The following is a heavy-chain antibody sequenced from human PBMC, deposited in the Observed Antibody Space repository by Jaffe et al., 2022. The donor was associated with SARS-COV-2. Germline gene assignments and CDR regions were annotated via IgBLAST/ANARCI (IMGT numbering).Heavy chain of an antibody. CDR3: ARLRYCSGGTCYGDY. Sequence: EVQLVQSGAEVKKPGESLKISCKGSGYIFTTYWIGWVRQMPGKGLEWLGIIYPGDSDTRYIPSFQGQVTISADKSINTAYLQWSSLKASDTATYYCARLRYCSGGTCYGDYWGQGTLVTVSS. V-gene: IGHV5-51*01. CDR1: GYIFTTYW. D-gene: IGHD2-15*01. J-gene: IGHJ4*02. CDR2: IYPGDSDT.